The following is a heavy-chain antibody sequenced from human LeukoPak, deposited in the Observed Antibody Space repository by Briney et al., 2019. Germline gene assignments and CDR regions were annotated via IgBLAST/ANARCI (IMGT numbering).Heavy chain of an antibody. CDR2: AYHSGIT. J-gene: IGHJ5*02. CDR1: GDSIISYD. V-gene: IGHV4-59*01. CDR3: ARHGGTFVP. Sequence: SETLSLTCTVSGDSIISYDWSWIRQPPGKGLEWIGYAYHSGITNYNPSLKSRVTISVDTSESQFSLRLSSVTAADTAIYYCARHGGTFVPWGQGILVTVSS. D-gene: IGHD1-1*01.